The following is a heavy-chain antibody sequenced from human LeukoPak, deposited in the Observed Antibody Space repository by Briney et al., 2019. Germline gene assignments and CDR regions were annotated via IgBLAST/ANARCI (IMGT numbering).Heavy chain of an antibody. Sequence: SQTLSLTCAISGDSVSSNSAAWNWIRQSPSRGLEWPGRTYYRSPWYNDYAVSVKSRITINPDTSKNQFSLHLNSVTPEDTAVYYCARDSILHDAFDIWGQGTMVTVSS. V-gene: IGHV6-1*01. CDR1: GDSVSSNSAA. CDR2: TYYRSPWYN. J-gene: IGHJ3*02. CDR3: ARDSILHDAFDI.